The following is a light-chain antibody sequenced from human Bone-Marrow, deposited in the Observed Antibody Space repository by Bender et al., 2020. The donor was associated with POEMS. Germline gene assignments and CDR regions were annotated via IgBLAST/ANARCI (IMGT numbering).Light chain of an antibody. CDR2: SSH. CDR1: SSNIGAHA. J-gene: IGLJ3*02. Sequence: QSVLTQSPSASGTPGQRVTISCSGGSSNIGAHAVNWYQHLPGTAPKLLIYSSHRRPSEVPDRFSGSRSGTLASLAISGLQSEDEADYYCAVWDDSLNGWVFGGGTKLTVL. CDR3: AVWDDSLNGWV. V-gene: IGLV1-44*01.